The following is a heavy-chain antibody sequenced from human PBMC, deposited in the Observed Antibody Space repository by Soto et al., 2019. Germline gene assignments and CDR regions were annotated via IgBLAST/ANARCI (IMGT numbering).Heavy chain of an antibody. J-gene: IGHJ4*02. D-gene: IGHD4-17*01. Sequence: GGSLRLSCAASGFTFSSYGMHWVRQAPGKGPEWVAVISYDGSNKYYADSVKGRFIISRDNSKNTLYLQMNSLRAEDTAVYYCAKDFGDHDYGDYVDYWGQGTLVTVSS. CDR1: GFTFSSYG. CDR3: AKDFGDHDYGDYVDY. CDR2: ISYDGSNK. V-gene: IGHV3-30*18.